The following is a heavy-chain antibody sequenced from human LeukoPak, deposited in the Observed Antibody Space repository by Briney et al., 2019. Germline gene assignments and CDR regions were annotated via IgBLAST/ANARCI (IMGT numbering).Heavy chain of an antibody. CDR2: INSDGSST. Sequence: GGSLRLSCAASGFTFSSYWMHWVRQAPGKGLVWVSRINSDGSSTSYAHSVKGRFTISRDNAKKSLYLQMNSLRAENTAVYYCARIAVTGMWYFDYWGQGTQVTVSS. V-gene: IGHV3-74*01. J-gene: IGHJ4*02. CDR1: GFTFSSYW. D-gene: IGHD6-19*01. CDR3: ARIAVTGMWYFDY.